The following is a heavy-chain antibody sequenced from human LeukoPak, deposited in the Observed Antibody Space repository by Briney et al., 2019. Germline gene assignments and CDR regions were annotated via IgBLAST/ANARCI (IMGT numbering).Heavy chain of an antibody. CDR3: ARVYYDILTGYYTDAFDI. J-gene: IGHJ3*02. Sequence: ASVKVSCKASGYTFTSYDINWVRQSTGQGLEWMGWMNPNSGNTGYAQKFQGRVTMTRNTSISTAYMELSSLRSEDTAVYYCARVYYDILTGYYTDAFDIWGQGTMVTVSS. D-gene: IGHD3-9*01. V-gene: IGHV1-8*01. CDR1: GYTFTSYD. CDR2: MNPNSGNT.